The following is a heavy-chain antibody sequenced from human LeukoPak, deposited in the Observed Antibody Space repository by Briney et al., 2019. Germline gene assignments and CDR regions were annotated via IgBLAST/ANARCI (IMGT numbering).Heavy chain of an antibody. CDR2: IYTSGTT. J-gene: IGHJ4*02. CDR3: ARANYDGSDY. D-gene: IGHD3-22*01. V-gene: IGHV4-4*07. CDR1: GGSISSYY. Sequence: SETLSLTCTVSGGSISSYYWSWIRQPAGKGLEWIGRIYTSGTTNYNPSLKSRVTMSVDTSKNQFSLKIRSVTAADTSGYYCARANYDGSDYWGQGTLVTVSS.